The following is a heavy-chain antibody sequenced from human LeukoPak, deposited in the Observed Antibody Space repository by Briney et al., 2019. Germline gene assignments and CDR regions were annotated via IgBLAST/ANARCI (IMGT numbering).Heavy chain of an antibody. V-gene: IGHV4-59*01. CDR3: AGTPPPSRYDFWSGYYFRGDAFDI. Sequence: SETLSLTCTVSGGSISSYYWSWIRQPPGKGLEWIGYIYYSGSTNYNPSLKSRVTISVDTSKNQFSLELSSVTAADTAVYYCAGTPPPSRYDFWSGYYFRGDAFDIWGQGTMVTVSS. D-gene: IGHD3-3*01. CDR1: GGSISSYY. J-gene: IGHJ3*02. CDR2: IYYSGST.